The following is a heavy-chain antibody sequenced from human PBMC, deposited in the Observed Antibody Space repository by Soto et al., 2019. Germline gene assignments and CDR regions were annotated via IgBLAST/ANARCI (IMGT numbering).Heavy chain of an antibody. CDR1: GGSISSYY. J-gene: IGHJ6*03. CDR2: IYYSGST. CDR3: ARHPYYDFWSGYHYYMDV. Sequence: SETLSLTCTVSGGSISSYYWSWIRQPPGKGLEWIGYIYYSGSTNYNPSPKSRVTISVDTSKNQFSLKLSSVTAADTAVYYCARHPYYDFWSGYHYYMDVWGKGTTVTVSS. V-gene: IGHV4-59*08. D-gene: IGHD3-3*01.